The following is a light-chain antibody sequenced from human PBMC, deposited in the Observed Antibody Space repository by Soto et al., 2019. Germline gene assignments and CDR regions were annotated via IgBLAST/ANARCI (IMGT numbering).Light chain of an antibody. J-gene: IGKJ4*01. Sequence: DIQLTQSPSTLSASVGDRVTITCRASQNINAFLAWYQQKPGKAPKLLIYKASTLISVVPSRFSGDDSGPDFTLTITSLLPDDFATYYCQQYSAYPLTFGGGTKVEIK. CDR3: QQYSAYPLT. V-gene: IGKV1-5*03. CDR2: KAS. CDR1: QNINAF.